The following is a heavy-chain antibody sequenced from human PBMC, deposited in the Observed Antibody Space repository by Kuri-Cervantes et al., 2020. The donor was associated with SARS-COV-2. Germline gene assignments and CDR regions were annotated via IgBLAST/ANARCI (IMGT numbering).Heavy chain of an antibody. Sequence: GGSLRLSCAASGFTFSKAWMSWVRQAPGKGLEWVAVISYDGSNKYYADSVKGRFTISRDNSKNTLFLQMNSLRAEDTAVYYCARLNLVYDYGDLIDYWGQGTLVTVSS. CDR1: GFTFSKAW. J-gene: IGHJ4*02. CDR2: ISYDGSNK. V-gene: IGHV3-30-3*01. CDR3: ARLNLVYDYGDLIDY. D-gene: IGHD4-17*01.